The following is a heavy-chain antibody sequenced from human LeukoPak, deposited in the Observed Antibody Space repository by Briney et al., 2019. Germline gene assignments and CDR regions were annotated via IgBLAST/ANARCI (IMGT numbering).Heavy chain of an antibody. CDR2: INHSGST. CDR1: GGSFSGYY. CDR3: ARVVGYYFDY. Sequence: PSETLSLTCAVYGGSFSGYYWSWIRQPPGKGLEWIGEINHSGSTNYNPSLKSRDTISVDTSKNQFSLKLSSVTAADTAVYYCARVVGYYFDYWGQGTLVTVSS. J-gene: IGHJ4*02. D-gene: IGHD1-26*01. V-gene: IGHV4-34*01.